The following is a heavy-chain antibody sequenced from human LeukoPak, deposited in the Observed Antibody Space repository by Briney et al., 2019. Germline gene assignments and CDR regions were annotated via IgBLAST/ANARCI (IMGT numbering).Heavy chain of an antibody. D-gene: IGHD3-3*01. CDR3: ARAGVEYYDFWSGRYGMDV. J-gene: IGHJ6*02. V-gene: IGHV4-4*07. CDR1: GGSISSYY. CDR2: IYTSGST. Sequence: SETLSLTCTVSGGSISSYYWSWIRQPAGKGLEWIGRIYTSGSTNYNPSLKSPVTMSVDTSKNQFSLKLSSVTAADTAVYYCARAGVEYYDFWSGRYGMDVWGQGTTVTVSS.